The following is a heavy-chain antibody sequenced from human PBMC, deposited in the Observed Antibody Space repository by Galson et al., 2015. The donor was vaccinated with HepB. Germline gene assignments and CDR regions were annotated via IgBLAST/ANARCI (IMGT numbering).Heavy chain of an antibody. D-gene: IGHD3-10*01. Sequence: SVKVSCKASGFTFTSSAVQWVRQARGQRLEWIGWIVVGSGNTNYAQKFQERVTITRDMSTSTAYMELSSLRSEDTAVYYCAAVGVGESHYYYYYGMDVWGQGTTVTVSS. J-gene: IGHJ6*02. CDR3: AAVGVGESHYYYYYGMDV. V-gene: IGHV1-58*01. CDR2: IVVGSGNT. CDR1: GFTFTSSA.